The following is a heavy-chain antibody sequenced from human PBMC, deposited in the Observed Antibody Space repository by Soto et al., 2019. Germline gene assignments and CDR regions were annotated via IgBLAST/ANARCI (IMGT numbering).Heavy chain of an antibody. CDR2: INDYNGNT. D-gene: IGHD6-13*01. Sequence: QVQLVQSGAEVKKPGASVKVSCKASGYTFTNYGISWVRQAPGQGLEWMGWINDYNGNTKSAQKLQGRVTLTTDTSTSTAYMELRSLRSDDTAVYYCARDAAAGLNDCWGQGTLVTVSS. J-gene: IGHJ4*02. CDR3: ARDAAAGLNDC. CDR1: GYTFTNYG. V-gene: IGHV1-18*01.